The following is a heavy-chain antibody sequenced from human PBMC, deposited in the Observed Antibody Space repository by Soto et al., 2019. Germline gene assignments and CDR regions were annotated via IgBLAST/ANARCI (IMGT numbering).Heavy chain of an antibody. Sequence: QVQVVESGGGVVQPRRSLRLSCAASGFTLSTYAMHWVRQAPGKGLEWVAVISHDGRNNYYADSVKGRFTISRDNSKSTLSLQMNSLRAEDTAVYYCARDRDEDGGTSDAFDMWGQGTMVTVSS. CDR1: GFTLSTYA. V-gene: IGHV3-30*04. CDR2: ISHDGRNN. J-gene: IGHJ3*02. CDR3: ARDRDEDGGTSDAFDM. D-gene: IGHD2-15*01.